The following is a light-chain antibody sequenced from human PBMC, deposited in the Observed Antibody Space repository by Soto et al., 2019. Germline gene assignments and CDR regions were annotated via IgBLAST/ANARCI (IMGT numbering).Light chain of an antibody. CDR3: QQSDRSPFT. CDR1: QSITNY. V-gene: IGKV1-39*01. CDR2: GAS. Sequence: DIQMTQSPSSLSASVGDRVTITCRASQSITNYLNWYQQKPGKAPKLLIYGASSLLSGVPSRFSGSGSGTDFTLTISSLQPEDFSTYYCQQSDRSPFTFGQGIKLEIK. J-gene: IGKJ2*01.